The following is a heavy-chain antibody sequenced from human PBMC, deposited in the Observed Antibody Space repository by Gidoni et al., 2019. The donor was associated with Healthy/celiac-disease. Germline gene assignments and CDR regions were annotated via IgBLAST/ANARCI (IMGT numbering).Heavy chain of an antibody. CDR2: ISYDGSTK. V-gene: IGHV3-30*04. CDR1: GVTFSSYA. Sequence: QVQLVESGGGVVQPGRSLRLSCAASGVTFSSYAMPWVRQAPGKGLEWVAVISYDGSTKYYADSVKGRFTISRDNSNNTLYLQMTSLRAEDTAVYYCARDSAGPWIQLWYHYGMDVWGQGTTVTVSS. D-gene: IGHD5-18*01. CDR3: ARDSAGPWIQLWYHYGMDV. J-gene: IGHJ6*02.